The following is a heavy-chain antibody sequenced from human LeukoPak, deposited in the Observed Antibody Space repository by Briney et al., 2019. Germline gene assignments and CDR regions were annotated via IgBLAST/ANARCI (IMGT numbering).Heavy chain of an antibody. Sequence: ASVKVSCKASGYTFTGYYMHWVRQAPGQGLEWMGWINPNSGGTNYAQKFQGRVTMTRDTSISTAYMELSRLRSDDTAVYYCARTTEGYCSSASCYGFYYYYMDVWGKGTTVTTSS. J-gene: IGHJ6*03. CDR3: ARTTEGYCSSASCYGFYYYYMDV. CDR1: GYTFTGYY. CDR2: INPNSGGT. V-gene: IGHV1-2*02. D-gene: IGHD2-2*01.